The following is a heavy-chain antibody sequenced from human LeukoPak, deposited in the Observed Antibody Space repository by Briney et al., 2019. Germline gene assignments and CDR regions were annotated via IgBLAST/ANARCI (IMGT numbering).Heavy chain of an antibody. Sequence: GGSLRLSCAASGFMFSSHAMNWVRQAPGKGLEWLSYISVSGSTIYYADSVKGRFTISRDNAQNSLYLQMNSLRADDTAVYFCARDMLRHRIVGALDWGQGTLVTVSS. D-gene: IGHD1-26*01. CDR3: ARDMLRHRIVGALD. V-gene: IGHV3-48*01. J-gene: IGHJ4*02. CDR2: ISVSGSTI. CDR1: GFMFSSHA.